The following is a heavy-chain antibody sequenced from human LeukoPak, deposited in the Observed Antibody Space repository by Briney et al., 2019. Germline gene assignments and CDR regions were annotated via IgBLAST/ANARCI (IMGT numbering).Heavy chain of an antibody. V-gene: IGHV1-18*01. Sequence: GASVKVSCKASGYTFTSYGISWVRQAPGQGLEWMGWIGAYNGNTNYAQKLQGRVTMTTDTSTSTAYMELRSLRSDDTAVYYCARFLWGENSPPYSSGEDYWGQGTLVTVSS. D-gene: IGHD6-19*01. J-gene: IGHJ4*02. CDR3: ARFLWGENSPPYSSGEDY. CDR1: GYTFTSYG. CDR2: IGAYNGNT.